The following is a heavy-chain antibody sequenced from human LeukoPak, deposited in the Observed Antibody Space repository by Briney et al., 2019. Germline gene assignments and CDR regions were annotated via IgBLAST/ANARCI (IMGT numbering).Heavy chain of an antibody. CDR1: GYTITGYY. CDR2: INPNSGGT. J-gene: IGHJ5*02. D-gene: IGHD3-3*01. V-gene: IGHV1-2*02. CDR3: ARDPFRYDFWSGYYRNWFDA. Sequence: ASVKVSCKASGYTITGYYMHWVRQAPGQGLEWMGWINPNSGGTNYAQKFQGRVTVTRDTSISTAYMELSRLRSDDTAVYYCARDPFRYDFWSGYYRNWFDAWGQGTLVTVSS.